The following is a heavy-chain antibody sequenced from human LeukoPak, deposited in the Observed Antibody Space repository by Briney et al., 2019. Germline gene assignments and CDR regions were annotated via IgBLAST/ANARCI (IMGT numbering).Heavy chain of an antibody. D-gene: IGHD3-10*01. CDR3: ARSGTGDERIGVDY. V-gene: IGHV1-8*03. J-gene: IGHJ4*02. CDR2: MSPNSGNT. CDR1: GYTFTSYD. Sequence: ASVKVSCKASGYTFTSYDISWVRQATGQGLEWTGWMSPNSGNTGYAQNFQGRITITRDTSISTAYMELSSLRSEDTAVYYCARSGTGDERIGVDYWGQGTLVTVSS.